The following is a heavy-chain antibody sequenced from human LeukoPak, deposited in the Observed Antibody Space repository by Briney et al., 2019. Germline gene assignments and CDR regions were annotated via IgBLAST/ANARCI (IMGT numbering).Heavy chain of an antibody. J-gene: IGHJ4*02. CDR3: ANAQYCSGGSCSDY. CDR1: GFTFSSYG. Sequence: GGSLRLTCAASGFTFSSYGMHWVRQAPGKGLEWVAVISYDGSNKYYADSVKGRFTIPRDNSKNTLYLQMNSLRAEDTAVYYCANAQYCSGGSCSDYWGQGTLVTVSS. CDR2: ISYDGSNK. V-gene: IGHV3-30*18. D-gene: IGHD2-15*01.